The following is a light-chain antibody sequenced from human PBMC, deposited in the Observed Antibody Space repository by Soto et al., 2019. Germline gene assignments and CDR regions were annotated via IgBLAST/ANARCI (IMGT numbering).Light chain of an antibody. J-gene: IGKJ1*01. V-gene: IGKV3-11*01. CDR2: DVS. Sequence: ETVLTQSPATLSLSPGEGATLSCRASQSVGSALAWYQQKPSQAPRLLIHDVSIRATGVPARFSGSGSGTGFTLTISNLESEDFAVYYCHHRSSWPATFGQGTKVEI. CDR1: QSVGSA. CDR3: HHRSSWPAT.